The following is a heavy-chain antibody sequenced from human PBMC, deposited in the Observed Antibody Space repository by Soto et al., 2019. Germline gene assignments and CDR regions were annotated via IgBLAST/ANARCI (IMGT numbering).Heavy chain of an antibody. Sequence: GGSLRLSCAASGFTFSSYAMSWVRQAPGKGLEWVSAISGSGGSTYYADSVKGRFTISRDNSKNTLYLQMNSLGAEDTAVYYCVARRRAITFGGGNYWGQGTLVTVSS. CDR3: VARRRAITFGGGNY. CDR1: GFTFSSYA. CDR2: ISGSGGST. J-gene: IGHJ4*02. V-gene: IGHV3-23*01. D-gene: IGHD3-16*01.